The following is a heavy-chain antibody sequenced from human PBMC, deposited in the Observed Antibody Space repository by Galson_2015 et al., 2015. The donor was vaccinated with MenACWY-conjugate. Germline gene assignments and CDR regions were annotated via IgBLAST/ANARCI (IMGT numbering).Heavy chain of an antibody. V-gene: IGHV3-48*02. J-gene: IGHJ4*02. CDR1: GFTFSTYN. D-gene: IGHD2-8*01. Sequence: SLRLSCAASGFTFSTYNMHWVRQAPGKGLEWLSFIASGTGSTIHYTDSVKGRFTISRDNAKNSLYLQMNSLRDEDTALYYCGRGKKWAVDFWGPGTLVTVSS. CDR3: GRGKKWAVDF. CDR2: IASGTGSTI.